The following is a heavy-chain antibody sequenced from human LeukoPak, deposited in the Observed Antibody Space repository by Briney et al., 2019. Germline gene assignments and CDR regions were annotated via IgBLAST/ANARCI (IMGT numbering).Heavy chain of an antibody. Sequence: GGSLRLSCAASGFTFSSYWMSWVRQAPGKGLEWVANIKQDGSEKYYVDSVKGRFTISRDNAKNSLYLQMNSLRAEDTAVYHCARSPRYCSGGSCYFCDYWGQGTLVTVSS. CDR3: ARSPRYCSGGSCYFCDY. V-gene: IGHV3-7*01. D-gene: IGHD2-15*01. CDR2: IKQDGSEK. CDR1: GFTFSSYW. J-gene: IGHJ4*02.